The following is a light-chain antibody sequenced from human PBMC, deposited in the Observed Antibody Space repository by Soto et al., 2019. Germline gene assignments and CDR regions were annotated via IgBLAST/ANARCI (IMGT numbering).Light chain of an antibody. CDR3: QQHNSYPRT. CDR2: AAS. J-gene: IGKJ1*01. Sequence: DIQMTQSPSSLSASVGYRVTITCRASQNIVTDLGWYKQKPGQAPKRLIYAASSLRSGVPPRFSGSGSGTDFTFTISSLQPEDFATYYCQQHNSYPRTFGQGTKVDIK. CDR1: QNIVTD. V-gene: IGKV1-17*01.